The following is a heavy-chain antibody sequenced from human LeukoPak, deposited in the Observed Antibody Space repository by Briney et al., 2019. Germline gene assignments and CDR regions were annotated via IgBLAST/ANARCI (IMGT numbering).Heavy chain of an antibody. V-gene: IGHV1-69*05. CDR3: AGGLGTSDSSCPPPVA. D-gene: IGHD3-22*01. CDR2: IIPIFGTA. CDR1: GGTFSSYA. Sequence: GASVKVSCKASGGTFSSYAISWVRQAPGQGLEWMGGIIPIFGTANYAQKFQGRVTITTDESTSTAYMELSSLRSEDTAVYYCAGGLGTSDSSCPPPVAWGQGTLVTVSS. J-gene: IGHJ5*02.